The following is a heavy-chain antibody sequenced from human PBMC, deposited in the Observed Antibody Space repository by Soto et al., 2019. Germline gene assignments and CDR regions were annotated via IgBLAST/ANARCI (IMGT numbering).Heavy chain of an antibody. CDR3: AKDTPKEVALFDY. D-gene: IGHD2-15*01. J-gene: IGHJ4*02. V-gene: IGHV3-23*01. CDR1: GFTFSSYD. CDR2: ISDASDRI. Sequence: PGGSLRLSCAASGFTFSSYDMSWVRQAPGKGLEWVSAISDASDRIYYTHSVKGRSTISRDNSKHTLYLDMNSLRAEDTAVYYCAKDTPKEVALFDYWGQGTLVTVSS.